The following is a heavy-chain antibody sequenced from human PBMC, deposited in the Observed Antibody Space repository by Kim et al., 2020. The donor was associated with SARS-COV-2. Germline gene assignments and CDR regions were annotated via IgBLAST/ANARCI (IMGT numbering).Heavy chain of an antibody. J-gene: IGHJ6*02. CDR2: ISYDGSNK. D-gene: IGHD3-10*01. Sequence: GGSLRLSCAASGFTFSSYGMHWVRQAPGKGLEWVAVISYDGSNKYYAYSVKGRFTISRDNSKNTLYLQMNSLRAEDTAVYYCAKDKTRGFGGMDVWGQGTTVTVSS. CDR1: GFTFSSYG. CDR3: AKDKTRGFGGMDV. V-gene: IGHV3-30*18.